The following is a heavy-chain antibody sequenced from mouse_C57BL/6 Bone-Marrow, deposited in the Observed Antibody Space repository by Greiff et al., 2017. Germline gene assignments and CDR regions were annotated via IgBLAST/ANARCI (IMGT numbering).Heavy chain of an antibody. D-gene: IGHD4-1*01. CDR1: GFTFSDFY. J-gene: IGHJ1*03. V-gene: IGHV7-1*01. CDR2: SRNKANDYTT. CDR3: ARDALTGSLYWYFDV. Sequence: EVMLVESGGGLVQSGRSLRLSCATSGFTFSDFYMEWVRQAPGKGLAWIAASRNKANDYTTEYSASVKGRFIVSRDTSQSILYLQMNALRAEDTAMYYCARDALTGSLYWYFDVWGTGTTVTVSS.